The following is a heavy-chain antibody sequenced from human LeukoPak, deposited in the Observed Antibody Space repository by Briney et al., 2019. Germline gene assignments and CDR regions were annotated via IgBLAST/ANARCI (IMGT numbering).Heavy chain of an antibody. CDR2: IFSGGST. CDR3: ARGTDLGATCHY. CDR1: GFTVSSNY. D-gene: IGHD1-26*01. J-gene: IGHJ4*02. Sequence: GGSLRLSCAASGFTVSSNYMSWVRQAPGKGLEWVSVIFSGGSTYYADSVKGRFTISRDNSKNTLYLQMSSLRAEDTAVYYCARGTDLGATCHYWGQGTLVTVSS. V-gene: IGHV3-66*01.